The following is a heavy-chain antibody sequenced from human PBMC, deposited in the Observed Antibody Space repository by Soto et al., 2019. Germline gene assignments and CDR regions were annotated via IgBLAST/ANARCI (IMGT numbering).Heavy chain of an antibody. CDR3: ARFSSSSGFDF. V-gene: IGHV1-2*04. CDR1: GYKFTAYY. D-gene: IGHD2-2*01. Sequence: QVQLVQSGAEVRKPGASVKVSCKASGYKFTAYYLHWVRQAPGQGLEWIGWINGNTGDTSFVRKFQGWVTLTMNASITTAYLDLSRLKSDDTALYYCARFSSSSGFDFWGPGSLVTVSS. CDR2: INGNTGDT. J-gene: IGHJ4*02.